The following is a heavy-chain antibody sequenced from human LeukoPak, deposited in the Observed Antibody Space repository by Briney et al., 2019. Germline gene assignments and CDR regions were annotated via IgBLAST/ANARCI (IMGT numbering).Heavy chain of an antibody. Sequence: TSETLSLTCTVSGGSIRGYYWSWIRQPPGKGLEWIGYIYSSGSTNYNPSLKSRVTMSVDTSKNQFSLKVNSVTAADTAVYYCARVYDSGSQAYFYYMDVWGKGTTVTISS. D-gene: IGHD3-10*01. CDR2: IYSSGST. CDR1: GGSIRGYY. V-gene: IGHV4-59*01. CDR3: ARVYDSGSQAYFYYMDV. J-gene: IGHJ6*03.